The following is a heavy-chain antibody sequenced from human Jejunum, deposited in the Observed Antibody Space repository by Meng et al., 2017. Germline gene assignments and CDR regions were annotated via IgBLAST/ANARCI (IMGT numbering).Heavy chain of an antibody. D-gene: IGHD3-22*01. V-gene: IGHV3-20*04. CDR2: ITWDGGST. Sequence: GGSLRLSCVVSGFTFDDYGMTWVRQFPGKGLEWVSGITWDGGSTDYVDSVKGRFTISRDNAKNTLYLQMNNLRADDTAIYYGARWYYYDSSGYWPHWGQGTLVTVSS. CDR1: GFTFDDYG. J-gene: IGHJ4*02. CDR3: ARWYYYDSSGYWPH.